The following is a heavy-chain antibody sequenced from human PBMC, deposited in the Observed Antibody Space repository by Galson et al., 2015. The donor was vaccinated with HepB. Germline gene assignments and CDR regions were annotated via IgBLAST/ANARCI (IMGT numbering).Heavy chain of an antibody. D-gene: IGHD2-15*01. J-gene: IGHJ4*02. CDR3: ARSMVVAATGLVGDY. Sequence: SLRLSCAASGFTFSSYAMHWVRQAPGKGLEWVAVISYDGSNKYYADSVKGRFTISRDNSKNTLYPQMNSLRAEDTAVYYCARSMVVAATGLVGDYWGQGTLVTVSS. CDR1: GFTFSSYA. V-gene: IGHV3-30*04. CDR2: ISYDGSNK.